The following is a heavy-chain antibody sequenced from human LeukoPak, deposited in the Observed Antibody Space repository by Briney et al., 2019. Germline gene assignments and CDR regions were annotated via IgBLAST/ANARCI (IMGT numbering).Heavy chain of an antibody. Sequence: GGSLRLSCAASGFTFSSYAMHWVRQAPGKGLEWVAVISYDGSKKYYADSVKGRFTISRDNSKNTLYLQMNSLRAEDTAVYYCARDSGLRFLEWLPDYWGQGTLVTVSS. CDR3: ARDSGLRFLEWLPDY. D-gene: IGHD3-3*01. J-gene: IGHJ4*02. CDR1: GFTFSSYA. V-gene: IGHV3-30-3*01. CDR2: ISYDGSKK.